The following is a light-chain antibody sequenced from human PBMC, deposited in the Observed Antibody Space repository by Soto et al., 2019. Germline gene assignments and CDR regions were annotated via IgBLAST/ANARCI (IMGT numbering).Light chain of an antibody. Sequence: EIVLTQSPGTLSLSPGETATLSCRASQSVSSSYLAWYQQKPGQAPGLLIYGASSRATGIPDRFSGSGSGTDFTLTISRLEPEDFAVYYCQQYGSSPRYTFGQGTKLEIK. J-gene: IGKJ2*01. CDR2: GAS. V-gene: IGKV3-20*01. CDR1: QSVSSSY. CDR3: QQYGSSPRYT.